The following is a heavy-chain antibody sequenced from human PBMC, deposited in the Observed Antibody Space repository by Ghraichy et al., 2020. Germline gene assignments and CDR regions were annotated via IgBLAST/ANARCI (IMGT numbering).Heavy chain of an antibody. CDR1: GFVLSDLS. D-gene: IGHD2-15*01. J-gene: IGHJ6*02. CDR2: FDPEHNKI. CDR3: ATRIYCSGVACPTHKNYGFDV. V-gene: IGHV1-24*01. Sequence: ASVKVSCKVTGFVLSDLSMHWVRQAPGKGLEWMGGFDPEHNKIIYAQEFQGRVTLTEDSSTGTAYMDLSRLRSEDTAVYFCATRIYCSGVACPTHKNYGFDVWGQGTAVIVSS.